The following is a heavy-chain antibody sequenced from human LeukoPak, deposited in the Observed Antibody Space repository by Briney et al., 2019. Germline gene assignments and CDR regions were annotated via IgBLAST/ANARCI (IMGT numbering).Heavy chain of an antibody. CDR3: ARTYYYGSGSHGRFDH. J-gene: IGHJ4*02. Sequence: SQTLSLTCTVSGGSISSGSYYWSWIRQPAGKGLEWIGRIYTSGSTNYNPSLKSRVTISVDTSKNQFSLKLSSVTAADTAVYYCARTYYYGSGSHGRFDHWGQGTLVTVSS. CDR2: IYTSGST. D-gene: IGHD3-10*01. V-gene: IGHV4-61*02. CDR1: GGSISSGSYY.